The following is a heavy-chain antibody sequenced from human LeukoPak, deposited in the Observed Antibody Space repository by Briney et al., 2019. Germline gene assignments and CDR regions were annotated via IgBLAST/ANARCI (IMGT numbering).Heavy chain of an antibody. CDR1: GGSISTYY. CDR3: ARAYCAGDCYSPVWFDP. Sequence: PSETLSLTCTVSGGSISTYYWSWIRQPPGKGLEWIGYIYYSGSTGYNPSLKSRVTISVDTSKNQFSLNLSSVTAADTAVYYCARAYCAGDCYSPVWFDPWGQGTLVTVSS. CDR2: IYYSGST. V-gene: IGHV4-59*08. J-gene: IGHJ5*02. D-gene: IGHD2-21*02.